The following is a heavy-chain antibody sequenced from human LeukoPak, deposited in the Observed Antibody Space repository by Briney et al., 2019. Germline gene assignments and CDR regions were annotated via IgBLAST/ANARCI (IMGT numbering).Heavy chain of an antibody. V-gene: IGHV4-31*03. CDR3: AREGANFDP. CDR1: GGSISSGGYS. CDR2: IYYGGST. D-gene: IGHD1-26*01. Sequence: SQTLSLTCTVSGGSISSGGYSWSWIRQHPGKGLEWIGYIYYGGSTYYNPSLKSRVTISVDTSKNQFSLKLSSVTAADTAVYYCAREGANFDPWGQGTLVTVSS. J-gene: IGHJ5*02.